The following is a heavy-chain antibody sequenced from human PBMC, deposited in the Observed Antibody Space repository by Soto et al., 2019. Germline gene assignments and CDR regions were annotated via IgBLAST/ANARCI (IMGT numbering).Heavy chain of an antibody. CDR1: GFTFSSYA. CDR2: ISYDASNK. CDR3: ARGYSSSSAAFDY. Sequence: GGSLRLSCAASGFTFSSYAMHWVCQAPGKGLEWVAIISYDASNKYSADSVKGRFTISRDNSKNTLYLQMNSLRAEDTAVYFCARGYSSSSAAFDYWGQGTLGTVSS. J-gene: IGHJ4*02. V-gene: IGHV3-30-3*01. D-gene: IGHD2-2*01.